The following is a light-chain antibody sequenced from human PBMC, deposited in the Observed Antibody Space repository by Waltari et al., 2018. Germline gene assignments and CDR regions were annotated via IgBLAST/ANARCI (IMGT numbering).Light chain of an antibody. CDR1: QDIGGY. CDR3: QYFDNLPMFT. Sequence: DIQLTQSPSSLAASVGDRVTLTCRASQDIGGYLIWYQQQPGKAPKLLIYKTSILNTGVPSRFSGGSSRIDYTLTITNLQPEDIATYYCQYFDNLPMFTFGPGTKVEIK. V-gene: IGKV1-33*01. CDR2: KTS. J-gene: IGKJ2*01.